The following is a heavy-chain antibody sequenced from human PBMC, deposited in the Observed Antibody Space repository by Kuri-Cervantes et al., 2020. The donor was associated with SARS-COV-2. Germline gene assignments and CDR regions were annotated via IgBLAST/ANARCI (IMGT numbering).Heavy chain of an antibody. V-gene: IGHV4-59*01. CDR2: IYYSGST. CDR1: GGSISSYY. CDR3: ARVYYDSSGYYEVRYSDY. J-gene: IGHJ4*02. Sequence: SETLSLTCTVSGGSISSYYWSWIRQPPGKGLEWIGYIYYSGSTNYNPSLKSRVTISVDTSKNQFSLKLSSVTAADTAVYCCARVYYDSSGYYEVRYSDYWGQGTLVTVSS. D-gene: IGHD3-22*01.